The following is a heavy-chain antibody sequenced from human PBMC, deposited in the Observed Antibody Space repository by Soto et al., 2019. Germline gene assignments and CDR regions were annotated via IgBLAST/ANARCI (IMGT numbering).Heavy chain of an antibody. CDR1: GYTFTGYY. D-gene: IGHD3-10*01. Sequence: ASVKVSCKASGYTFTGYYMHWVRRAPGQGLEWMGWINPNSGGTNYAQKLQGRVTMTRDTSISTAYMELSRLRSDDTAVYYCARDLRITMVRGAPHYYYGMDVWGQGTTVTVSS. CDR3: ARDLRITMVRGAPHYYYGMDV. V-gene: IGHV1-2*02. J-gene: IGHJ6*02. CDR2: INPNSGGT.